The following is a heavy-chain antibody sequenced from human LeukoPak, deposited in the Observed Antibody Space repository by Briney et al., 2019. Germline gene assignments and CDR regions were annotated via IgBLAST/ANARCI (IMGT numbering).Heavy chain of an antibody. V-gene: IGHV3-23*01. D-gene: IGHD2-2*01. CDR2: ISVSSGST. CDR1: GFTFSNYV. J-gene: IGHJ4*02. Sequence: PGGSLRLSCAASGFTFSNYVISWVRQAPGKGLEWVSIISVSSGSTYYADSVKGRFTISRDNSKNTLYLQMNSLRAEDTAVYYCAKSEGGTSRRPFDYWGQGTLVTVSS. CDR3: AKSEGGTSRRPFDY.